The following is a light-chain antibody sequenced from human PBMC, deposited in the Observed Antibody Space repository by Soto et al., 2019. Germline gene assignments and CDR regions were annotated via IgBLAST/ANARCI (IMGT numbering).Light chain of an antibody. J-gene: IGKJ1*01. Sequence: DIVMTQSPLSLPATPGEPASISCNSSQSLLQSNGYNYLEWYLQKPGQSPQVLIYFGSYRASGFPDRVSGSGSGTDFTLKVRRVEAEDVAIYYCMQAQQTPPTFGQGCKVEI. CDR3: MQAQQTPPT. CDR2: FGS. CDR1: QSLLQSNGYNY. V-gene: IGKV2-28*01.